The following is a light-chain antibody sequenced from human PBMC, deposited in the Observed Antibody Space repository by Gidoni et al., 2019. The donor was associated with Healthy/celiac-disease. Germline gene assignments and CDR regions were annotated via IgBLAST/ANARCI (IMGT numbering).Light chain of an antibody. J-gene: IGKJ2*01. CDR3: QQRSNWPPRYT. CDR2: DAS. V-gene: IGKV3-11*01. CDR1: QSVSSY. Sequence: DIVLPPSPATLSLSPGERATLSCRASQSVSSYLAWYQQKPGQAPRLLIYDASNRATGIPARFSGSGSGTDFTLTISSLEPEDFAVYFCQQRSNWPPRYTFGQGTKLEIK.